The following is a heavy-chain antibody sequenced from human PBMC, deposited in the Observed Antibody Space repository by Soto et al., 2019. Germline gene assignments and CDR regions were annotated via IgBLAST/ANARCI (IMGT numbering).Heavy chain of an antibody. Sequence: LRLSCAASGFTFSSYAMSWVRQAPGKGLEWVSAISGSGGSTYYADSVKGRFTISRDNSKNTLYLQMNSLRAEDTAVYYCAKDVLYSNYEGGPYYYYYYGMDVWGQGTTVTVSS. CDR1: GFTFSSYA. D-gene: IGHD4-4*01. CDR2: ISGSGGST. J-gene: IGHJ6*02. CDR3: AKDVLYSNYEGGPYYYYYYGMDV. V-gene: IGHV3-23*01.